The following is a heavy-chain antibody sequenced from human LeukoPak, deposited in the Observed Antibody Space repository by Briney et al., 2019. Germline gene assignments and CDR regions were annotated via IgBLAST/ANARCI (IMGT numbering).Heavy chain of an antibody. CDR3: ARDYGGNSGWFDP. Sequence: ASVTVSCKASGYTFTTYDINWVRQATGQGLEWIGWMNPNSANTGYAQKFQGRVSITRDISISTAYMELSSLRSEDTAVYYCARDYGGNSGWFDPWGQGTLVTVSS. CDR2: MNPNSANT. V-gene: IGHV1-8*03. CDR1: GYTFTTYD. J-gene: IGHJ5*02. D-gene: IGHD4-23*01.